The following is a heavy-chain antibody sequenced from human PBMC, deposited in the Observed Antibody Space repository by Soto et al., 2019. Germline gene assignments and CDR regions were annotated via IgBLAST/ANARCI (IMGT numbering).Heavy chain of an antibody. CDR1: GYTFTNYG. Sequence: QVRLVQSGLEVKKPGASVRLSCKTSGYTFTNYGVTWVRQAPGQGLEWMGWVSAYNRNTNYAQKFEDRVNMTTDTSTSTAYLELRNLKSDDTAVYYGARERQWEPLLYWGEGTLVTVS. V-gene: IGHV1-18*04. CDR3: ARERQWEPLLY. CDR2: VSAYNRNT. D-gene: IGHD1-26*01. J-gene: IGHJ4*02.